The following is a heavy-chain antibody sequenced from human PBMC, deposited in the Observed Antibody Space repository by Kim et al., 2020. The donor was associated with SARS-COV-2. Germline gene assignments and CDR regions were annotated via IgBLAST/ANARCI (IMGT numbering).Heavy chain of an antibody. J-gene: IGHJ4*02. CDR3: AKDRADYGGNASFDY. Sequence: GGSLRLSCAASGFTFDDYAMHWVRQAPGKGLEWVSGISWNSGSIGYADSVKGRFTISRDNAKNSLYLQMNSLRAEDTALYYCAKDRADYGGNASFDYWGQGTLVTVSS. CDR2: ISWNSGSI. V-gene: IGHV3-9*01. D-gene: IGHD4-17*01. CDR1: GFTFDDYA.